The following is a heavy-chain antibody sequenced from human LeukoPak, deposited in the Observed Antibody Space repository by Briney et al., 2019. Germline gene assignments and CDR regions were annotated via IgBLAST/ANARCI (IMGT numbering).Heavy chain of an antibody. V-gene: IGHV3-23*01. CDR3: AQGDSYYDFLLSV. D-gene: IGHD3-3*01. J-gene: IGHJ3*01. CDR1: GFTFRSYA. Sequence: GGSPRLSCEASGFTFRSYAMTLVRQAPGKGLEWVSAISGSGAKTYYADSLKGRFTISRDNSRNTLYLQMNSLRVEDTAVYYCAQGDSYYDFLLSVWGQGTMVTVSS. CDR2: ISGSGAKT.